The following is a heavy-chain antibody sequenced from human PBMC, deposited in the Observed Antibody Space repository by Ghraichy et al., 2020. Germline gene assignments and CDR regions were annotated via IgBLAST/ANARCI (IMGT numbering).Heavy chain of an antibody. V-gene: IGHV4-34*01. D-gene: IGHD2-2*02. CDR2: INHSGST. Sequence: SETLSLTCAVYGGSFSGYYWSWIRQPPGKGLEWIGEINHSGSTNYNPSLKSRVTISVDTSKNQSSLKLSSVTAADTAVYYCARGAIIPMNYFDYWGQGTLVTVSS. CDR1: GGSFSGYY. J-gene: IGHJ4*02. CDR3: ARGAIIPMNYFDY.